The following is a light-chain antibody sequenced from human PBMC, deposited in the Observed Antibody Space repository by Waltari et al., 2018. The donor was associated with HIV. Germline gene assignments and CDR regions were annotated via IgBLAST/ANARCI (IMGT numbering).Light chain of an antibody. Sequence: EIVLTQSPGTLSLSPGERVTLSCRASQTVSSNYLAWYQQKPGQAPTLLIYDASSRATGIPDRFSGSGSGTDFTLTINRLEPEDFAVYYCQQYDTSPTFGPGTKVDI. V-gene: IGKV3-20*01. J-gene: IGKJ3*01. CDR1: QTVSSNY. CDR3: QQYDTSPT. CDR2: DAS.